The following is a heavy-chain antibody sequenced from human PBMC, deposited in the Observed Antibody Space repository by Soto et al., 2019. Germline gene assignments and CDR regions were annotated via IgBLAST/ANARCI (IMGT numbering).Heavy chain of an antibody. J-gene: IGHJ1*01. CDR2: IHSSGSI. D-gene: IGHD3-22*01. CDR3: ARDLDGLHDDNSGPYPRPG. V-gene: IGHV4-30-4*01. Sequence: SETLSLTCTVSGGSMSSDDYHWSWIRQATRRGLEWIGYIHSSGSIYYNPSLKSRATMSIDTARNQFSLKVSSVTVADTAVYYCARDLDGLHDDNSGPYPRPGWGQGTLVT. CDR1: GGSMSSDDYH.